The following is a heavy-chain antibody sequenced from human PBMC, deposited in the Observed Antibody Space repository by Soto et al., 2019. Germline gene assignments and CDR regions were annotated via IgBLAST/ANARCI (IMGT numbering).Heavy chain of an antibody. J-gene: IGHJ4*02. CDR1: GFTFSSYG. Sequence: PGGSLRLSCAASGFTFSSYGMHWVRQAPGKGLEWVAVISYDGSNKYYADSVKGRFTISRDNSKNTLYLQMNSLRAEDTAVYYCAKDQYGYCSSTSCSPSDYWGQGTLVTVSS. CDR2: ISYDGSNK. CDR3: AKDQYGYCSSTSCSPSDY. V-gene: IGHV3-30*18. D-gene: IGHD2-2*01.